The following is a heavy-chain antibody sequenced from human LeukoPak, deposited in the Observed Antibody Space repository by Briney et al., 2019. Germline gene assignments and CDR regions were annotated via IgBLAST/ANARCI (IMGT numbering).Heavy chain of an antibody. CDR3: ARAGSGNYPPYYFDY. V-gene: IGHV1-8*03. D-gene: IGHD1-26*01. CDR2: MNPNSGNS. Sequence: ASVKVSCKASGYTFSSYNINWVRQAAGQGLEWMGWMNPNSGNSAYAQKSQGRVTITRNTSISTAYMELSGLKSEDTAVYYCARAGSGNYPPYYFDYWGQGTLVTVSS. CDR1: GYTFSSYN. J-gene: IGHJ4*02.